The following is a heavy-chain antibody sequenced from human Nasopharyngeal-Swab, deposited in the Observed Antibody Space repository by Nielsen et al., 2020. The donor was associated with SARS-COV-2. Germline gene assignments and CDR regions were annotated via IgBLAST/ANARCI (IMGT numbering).Heavy chain of an antibody. CDR1: GFTFSSYW. CDR2: ISGSGGST. CDR3: AKGYTTTNDAFDI. V-gene: IGHV3-23*01. Sequence: GGSLRLSCTASGFTFSSYWMHWVRQAPGKGLEWVSAISGSGGSTYYADSVKGRFTISRDNSKNTLYLQMNSLRAEDTAVYYCAKGYTTTNDAFDIWGQGTMVTVSS. D-gene: IGHD2/OR15-2a*01. J-gene: IGHJ3*02.